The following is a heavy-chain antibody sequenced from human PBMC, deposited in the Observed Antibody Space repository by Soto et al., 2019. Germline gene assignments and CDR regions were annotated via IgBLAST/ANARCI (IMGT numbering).Heavy chain of an antibody. J-gene: IGHJ3*02. V-gene: IGHV3-21*01. CDR1: GFTFSSYS. CDR2: ISSSSSYI. D-gene: IGHD5-12*01. Sequence: GGSLRLSCAASGFTFSSYSMNWVRQAPGKGLEWVSSISSSSSYIYYAESVKGRFTISRDNAKKSLYLQMNSLRAEDTAVYYCARVATMGSGDIWGQGTMVTVS. CDR3: ARVATMGSGDI.